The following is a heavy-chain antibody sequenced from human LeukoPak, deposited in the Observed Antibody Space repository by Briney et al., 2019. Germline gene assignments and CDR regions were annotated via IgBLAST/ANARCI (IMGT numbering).Heavy chain of an antibody. CDR1: GDSISSYY. CDR2: IYYSGST. J-gene: IGHJ5*02. Sequence: SETLSLTCTVSGDSISSYYWSWIRQPPGKGLEWVGYIYYSGSTNYNPSLKSRVTISIDTSKNQFSLKLSSVTAADTAVYYCAREDIVVVPAARAQYNWFDPWGQGTLVTVSS. D-gene: IGHD2-2*01. V-gene: IGHV4-59*12. CDR3: AREDIVVVPAARAQYNWFDP.